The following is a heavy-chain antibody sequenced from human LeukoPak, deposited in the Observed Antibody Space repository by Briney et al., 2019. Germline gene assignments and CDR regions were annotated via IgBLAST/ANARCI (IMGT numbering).Heavy chain of an antibody. CDR1: GYTLTELS. D-gene: IGHD2-15*01. Sequence: ASVKVSCTVSGYTLTELSMHWVRQAPGKGLEWMGGFDPEDGETIYAQKFQGRVTMTEDTSTDTAYMELSSLRSEDTAVYYCATLLDIVVVGAFDIWGQGTMVTVSS. CDR2: FDPEDGET. V-gene: IGHV1-24*01. J-gene: IGHJ3*02. CDR3: ATLLDIVVVGAFDI.